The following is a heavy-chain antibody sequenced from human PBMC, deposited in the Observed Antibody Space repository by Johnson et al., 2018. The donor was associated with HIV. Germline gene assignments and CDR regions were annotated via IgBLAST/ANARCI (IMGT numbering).Heavy chain of an antibody. CDR2: INSDGSST. CDR3: ASSITGAHRGAFDI. J-gene: IGHJ3*02. Sequence: VQLVESGGGLVQPGGSLRLSCAASGFTFSSYWMHWVRQAPGKGLVWVSRINSDGSSTSYADSVTGRFTISRDNAKNTLYLQMNSLRAGDTAVYYCASSITGAHRGAFDIWGQGTMVTVSS. CDR1: GFTFSSYW. D-gene: IGHD1-20*01. V-gene: IGHV3-74*01.